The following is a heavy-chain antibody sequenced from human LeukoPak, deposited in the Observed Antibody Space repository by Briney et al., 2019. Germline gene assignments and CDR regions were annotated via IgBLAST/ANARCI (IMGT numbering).Heavy chain of an antibody. CDR1: GGSFSGYY. D-gene: IGHD3-10*01. J-gene: IGHJ6*02. Sequence: PSETLSLTCAVYGGSFSGYYWSWIRQHPGKGLEWIGYIYYSGSTYYNPSLKSRVTISVDTSKNQFSLNLSSATAADTAVYYCARDIVGGSGSGSMDVWGQGTTVTVSS. V-gene: IGHV4-31*11. CDR3: ARDIVGGSGSGSMDV. CDR2: IYYSGST.